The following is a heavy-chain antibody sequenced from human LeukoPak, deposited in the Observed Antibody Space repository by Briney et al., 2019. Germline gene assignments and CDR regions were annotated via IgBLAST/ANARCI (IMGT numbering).Heavy chain of an antibody. D-gene: IGHD3-22*01. J-gene: IGHJ4*02. CDR2: IYYSGST. CDR3: ARAESQDSSGYYFSSTPSVYFDY. V-gene: IGHV4-59*01. Sequence: PSETLSLTCTVSGGSISSYYWSWIRQPPGKGLEWIGYIYYSGSTNYNPSLKSRVTISVDTSKNQFSLKLSSVTAADTAVYYCARAESQDSSGYYFSSTPSVYFDYWGQGTLVTVSS. CDR1: GGSISSYY.